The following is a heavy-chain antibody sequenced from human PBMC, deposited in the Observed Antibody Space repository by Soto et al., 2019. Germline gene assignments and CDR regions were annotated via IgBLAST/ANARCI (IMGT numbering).Heavy chain of an antibody. Sequence: QVPLVESGGGVVQPGRSLRLSCAASGLTFSSYAMHWVRQAPDKGLEWVAVISYDGSDKYYADSVKGRFTISRDNSKNTLYLQVNSLRAEDTAVYYCAVDSLANLDYWGQGTLVTVSS. D-gene: IGHD3-3*01. CDR2: ISYDGSDK. CDR3: AVDSLANLDY. CDR1: GLTFSSYA. V-gene: IGHV3-30-3*01. J-gene: IGHJ4*02.